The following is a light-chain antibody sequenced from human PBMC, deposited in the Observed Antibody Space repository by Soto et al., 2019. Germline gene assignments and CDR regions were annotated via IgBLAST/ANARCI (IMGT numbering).Light chain of an antibody. V-gene: IGLV2-11*01. Sequence: QSAPTQPRSVSGSPGQSVTVSCIGTSSDVGDYNSVSWYQQHPGKAPKLMIYDVSKRPSGVPDRFSGSKSGNTASLTISGLQAEDEADYYCCSYVGSYSYVFGIGTQLTVL. CDR3: CSYVGSYSYV. J-gene: IGLJ1*01. CDR2: DVS. CDR1: SSDVGDYNS.